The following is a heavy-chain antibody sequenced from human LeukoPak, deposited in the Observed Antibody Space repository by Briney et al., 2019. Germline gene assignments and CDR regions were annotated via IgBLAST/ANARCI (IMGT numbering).Heavy chain of an antibody. Sequence: GGSLRLSCAASGFTFSSIAMSWVRQAPGQGLEWVSAIRSNGETVYNADSVKGRFTISRDNSRQTLFLQMSSLRVEDTATYYCAKGQELDDGVFDSWDQGTLVTVSS. J-gene: IGHJ4*02. CDR3: AKGQELDDGVFDS. CDR2: IRSNGETV. CDR1: GFTFSSIA. V-gene: IGHV3-23*01. D-gene: IGHD1-1*01.